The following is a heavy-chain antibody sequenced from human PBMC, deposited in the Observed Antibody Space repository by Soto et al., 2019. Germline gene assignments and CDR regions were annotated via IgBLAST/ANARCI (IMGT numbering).Heavy chain of an antibody. Sequence: EVQLLESGGGLVQPGGSRRVSCAASGFTFINYAMTWVRQAPGKGLEWVSGISGRGGSAYYADSVKGRFTISRDNSKNTLYLQMISLRAEDTAVYYCAKDEVKGFGVVSFDSWGQGIPVTVSS. CDR1: GFTFINYA. D-gene: IGHD3-3*01. V-gene: IGHV3-23*01. CDR3: AKDEVKGFGVVSFDS. J-gene: IGHJ4*02. CDR2: ISGRGGSA.